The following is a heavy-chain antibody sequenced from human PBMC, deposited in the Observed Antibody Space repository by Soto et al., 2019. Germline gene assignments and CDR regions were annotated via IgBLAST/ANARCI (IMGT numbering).Heavy chain of an antibody. J-gene: IGHJ4*02. Sequence: SETLSLTCTVSGGSISSYYWSWIRQPPGKGLEWIGYIYYTGSTNYNPSLKSRVTISVDKSKNQFSLKLSSVTAADTAVYYCARDRGVLIAARHFDYWGQGTLVTVSS. V-gene: IGHV4-59*12. CDR1: GGSISSYY. CDR3: ARDRGVLIAARHFDY. CDR2: IYYTGST. D-gene: IGHD6-6*01.